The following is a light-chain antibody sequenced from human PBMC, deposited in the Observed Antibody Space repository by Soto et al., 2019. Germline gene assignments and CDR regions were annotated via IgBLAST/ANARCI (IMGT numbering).Light chain of an antibody. Sequence: QSVLTQPPSMSGAPGHRVTISCTGSSSNIGAGYDVHWYQHLPGTAPKLLIFGNSDRPSGVPDRFSGSKSGTSASLAISGLQAEDEADYYCQSYDSSLIGWVFGTGTKVPVL. J-gene: IGLJ1*01. CDR3: QSYDSSLIGWV. V-gene: IGLV1-40*01. CDR1: SSNIGAGYD. CDR2: GNS.